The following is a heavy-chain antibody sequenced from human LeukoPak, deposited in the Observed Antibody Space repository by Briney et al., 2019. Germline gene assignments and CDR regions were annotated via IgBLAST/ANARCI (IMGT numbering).Heavy chain of an antibody. V-gene: IGHV4-59*02. J-gene: IGHJ4*02. CDR1: GGSVSNYY. Sequence: SETLSLTCSVSGGSVSNYYWSWIRQPPGKGLEWIGYIYYSGSTNYNPSLKSRVTISVDTSKNQFSLKLSSVTAADTAMYYCARDVGGSYQYFDYWGQGTLVTVSS. CDR3: ARDVGGSYQYFDY. CDR2: IYYSGST. D-gene: IGHD1-26*01.